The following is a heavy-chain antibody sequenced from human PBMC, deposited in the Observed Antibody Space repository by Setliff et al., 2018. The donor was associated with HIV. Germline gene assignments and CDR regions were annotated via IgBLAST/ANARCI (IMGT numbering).Heavy chain of an antibody. CDR1: GFTVSSNY. Sequence: GGSLRLSCAASGFTVSSNYMNWVRQAPGKGLEWVSIIYSGGTTYYADSVKGRFTISRDNSKNTLYLQMNSLRVEDTAVYHCVRSPQGGYFDYWGQGTLVTVSS. V-gene: IGHV3-53*01. CDR3: VRSPQGGYFDY. CDR2: IYSGGTT. J-gene: IGHJ4*03.